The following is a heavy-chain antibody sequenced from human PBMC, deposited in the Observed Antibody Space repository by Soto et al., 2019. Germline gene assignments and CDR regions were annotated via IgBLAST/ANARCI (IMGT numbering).Heavy chain of an antibody. CDR2: ISSSSSTI. D-gene: IGHD2-15*01. Sequence: VGSLRLSWAASGFTFGDYSINCVRQAPGKGLEWVSYISSSSSTIYYADSVKGRCTIARDNAKNSLYLQMNSLRDEDTAVYYCAKDPSPLQWVQRANWLDFWGQGTLVTVSS. J-gene: IGHJ5*01. CDR1: GFTFGDYS. CDR3: AKDPSPLQWVQRANWLDF. V-gene: IGHV3-48*02.